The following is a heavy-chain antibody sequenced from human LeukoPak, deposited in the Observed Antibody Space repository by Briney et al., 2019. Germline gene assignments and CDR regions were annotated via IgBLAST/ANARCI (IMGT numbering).Heavy chain of an antibody. CDR2: INTNTGNP. D-gene: IGHD4-17*01. Sequence: ASVKVSCKASGYTFSSYCITWVRQAPGQGLEWMGWINTNTGNPTYAQGFTGRFVFSLDTSVSTAYLQISSLKAEDTAVYYCARVSKDYGDYIPGAPPHFDIWGQGTMVTVSS. V-gene: IGHV7-4-1*02. CDR1: GYTFSSYC. CDR3: ARVSKDYGDYIPGAPPHFDI. J-gene: IGHJ3*02.